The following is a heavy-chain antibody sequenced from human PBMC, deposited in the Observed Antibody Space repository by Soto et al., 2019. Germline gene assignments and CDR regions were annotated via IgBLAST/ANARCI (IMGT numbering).Heavy chain of an antibody. CDR1: XFTFSSYA. CDR3: AGHRSAWFIFES. V-gene: IGHV3-23*01. D-gene: IGHD6-13*01. J-gene: IGHJ4*02. CDR2: ISGGAETT. Sequence: GGSLRLSCAASXFTFSSYAMNWVRQAPGKGLEWVSVISGGAETTDFADSVKGRFSISRDNSKNTLYLQMNNLRPEDTATYYCAGHRSAWFIFESWGQGTLVTVS.